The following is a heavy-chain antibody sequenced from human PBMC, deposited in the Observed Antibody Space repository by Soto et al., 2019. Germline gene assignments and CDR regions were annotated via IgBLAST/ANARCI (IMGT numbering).Heavy chain of an antibody. D-gene: IGHD2-15*01. J-gene: IGHJ4*02. V-gene: IGHV4-39*01. CDR2: INYSGRT. Sequence: SETLSLTCTISGGSISGSSYYWAWIRQPPGKGLEWIGNINYSGRTYYNPSLKSRVTMSVDTSKSQFSLKLTSVTAADTAVYYCASHIFSNPNYLDYWGQGTLVTVSS. CDR3: ASHIFSNPNYLDY. CDR1: GGSISGSSYY.